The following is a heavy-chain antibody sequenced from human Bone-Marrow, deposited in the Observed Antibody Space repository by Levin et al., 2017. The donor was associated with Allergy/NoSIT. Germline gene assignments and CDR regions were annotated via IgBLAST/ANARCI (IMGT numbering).Heavy chain of an antibody. CDR3: ARISNWNDGNSYYYYGLDV. CDR2: IYYSGST. CDR1: GDSISAYY. Sequence: SETLSLTCTVSGDSISAYYWTWIRQPPGKGLEWIGYIYYSGSTTYNPSLTSRVTISVDTSKNQFSLKLISVTAADSAVYSCARISNWNDGNSYYYYGLDVWGQGTAVTVSS. V-gene: IGHV4-59*01. J-gene: IGHJ6*02. D-gene: IGHD1-1*01.